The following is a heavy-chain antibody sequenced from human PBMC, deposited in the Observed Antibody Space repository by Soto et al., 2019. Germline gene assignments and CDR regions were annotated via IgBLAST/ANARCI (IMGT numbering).Heavy chain of an antibody. CDR3: ARGRYSSSWDYYYYGMDV. V-gene: IGHV4-59*06. CDR2: IYYSGST. Sequence: PSETLSLTCTVSGGSISSYYLSWIRQHPGKGLEWIGYIYYSGSTYYNPSLKSRVTISVDTSKNQFSLKLSSVTAADTAVYYCARGRYSSSWDYYYYGMDVWGQGTTVTVSS. J-gene: IGHJ6*02. CDR1: GGSISSYY. D-gene: IGHD6-13*01.